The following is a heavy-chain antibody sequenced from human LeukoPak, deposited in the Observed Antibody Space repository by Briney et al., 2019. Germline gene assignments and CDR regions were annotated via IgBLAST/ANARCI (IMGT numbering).Heavy chain of an antibody. Sequence: PGRSLRLSCEASGFTFSNYXXXXXXQAXXXXXXSLALIXYDRSNRYXXXXXXXRFTXXXDNSKNTPYLQMNSLRAEDTAVYFCAKGAGRYSYGYWSQGCLVTVYS. CDR1: GFTFSNYX. D-gene: IGHD5-18*01. J-gene: IGHJ4*02. CDR2: IXYDRSNR. V-gene: IGHV3-33*06. CDR3: AKGAGRYSYGY.